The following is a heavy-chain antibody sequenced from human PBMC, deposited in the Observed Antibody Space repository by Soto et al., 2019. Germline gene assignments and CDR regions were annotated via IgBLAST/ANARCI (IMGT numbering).Heavy chain of an antibody. V-gene: IGHV4-59*01. D-gene: IGHD3-9*01. Sequence: PSETLSLTCTVSGGSISSYYWSWIRQPPGKGLEWIGYIYYSGSTNYNPSLKSRVTISVDTSKNQFSLKLSSVTAADTAVYYCARDSRYYDILTGYRPYYYMDGRGKRTTVTVSS. CDR3: ARDSRYYDILTGYRPYYYMDG. CDR2: IYYSGST. J-gene: IGHJ6*03. CDR1: GGSISSYY.